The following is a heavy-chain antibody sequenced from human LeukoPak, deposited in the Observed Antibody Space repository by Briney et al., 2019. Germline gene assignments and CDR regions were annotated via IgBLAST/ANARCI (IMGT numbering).Heavy chain of an antibody. J-gene: IGHJ4*02. CDR1: GGSLSSYY. CDR3: ARVDSASGWYSYFDY. Sequence: SETLSLTYTVSGGSLSSYYWSWIRQPPGKGLEWNGYIYYSGSTNYNPSLKSRVTISVDTSKNQFSLKLSSVTAADTAVYYCARVDSASGWYSYFDYWRQGTLVTVSS. V-gene: IGHV4-59*01. CDR2: IYYSGST. D-gene: IGHD6-19*01.